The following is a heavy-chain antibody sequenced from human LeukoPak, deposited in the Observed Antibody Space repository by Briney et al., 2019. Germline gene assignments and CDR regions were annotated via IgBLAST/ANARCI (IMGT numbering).Heavy chain of an antibody. CDR1: VGTFSSYA. Sequence: SVKVSCKGSVGTFSSYAISWVRQAPGQGLEWMGVIIPIFGTANYAQKFQGRVTITTEESTSTASMELSSLRSEDTVVYYCAVDSGGPGGYYYYYIDVWGKGTTVTVSS. D-gene: IGHD5-12*01. V-gene: IGHV1-69*05. CDR2: IIPIFGTA. CDR3: AVDSGGPGGYYYYYIDV. J-gene: IGHJ6*03.